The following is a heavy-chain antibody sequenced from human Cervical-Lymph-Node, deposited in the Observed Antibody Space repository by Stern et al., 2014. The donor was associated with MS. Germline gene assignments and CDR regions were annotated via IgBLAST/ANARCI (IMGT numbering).Heavy chain of an antibody. CDR3: ARLSSGWYAY. CDR1: GDSMSSSY. Sequence: QLQLQESGPGLVKPSETLSLTCTVSGDSMSSSYWSWIRQPPGKGLEWIGSIYYTGSTDYNPSLKIRVTISVDTSKNQFSLRLTSVTAADTAVYYCARLSSGWYAYWGQGTLVTVSS. V-gene: IGHV4-59*01. D-gene: IGHD6-19*01. CDR2: IYYTGST. J-gene: IGHJ4*02.